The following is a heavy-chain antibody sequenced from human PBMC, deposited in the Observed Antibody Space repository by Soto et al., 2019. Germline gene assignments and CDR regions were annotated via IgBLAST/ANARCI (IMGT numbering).Heavy chain of an antibody. CDR2: ISSSSSTI. CDR3: AKDLSYYDSSGYYHYYGMEV. V-gene: IGHV3-48*01. J-gene: IGHJ6*02. D-gene: IGHD3-22*01. CDR1: GFTFSSYS. Sequence: GGSLRLSCAASGFTFSSYSMNWVRQAPGKGLEWVSYISSSSSTIYYADSVKGRFTISRDNSKNTLYLQMNSLRAEDTAVYYCAKDLSYYDSSGYYHYYGMEVRGQGTTVTVPS.